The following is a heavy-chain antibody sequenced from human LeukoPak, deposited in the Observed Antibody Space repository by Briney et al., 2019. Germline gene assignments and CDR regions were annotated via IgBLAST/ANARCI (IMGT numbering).Heavy chain of an antibody. Sequence: GGSLRLSCAASGFTFSSYWMSWVRQAPGKGLEWVANIKQDGSEKYYVDSVKGRFTISRDNAKNSLYLQMNSLRAEDTAVHYCARDLEMATIANAFDIWGQGTMVTVSS. CDR2: IKQDGSEK. V-gene: IGHV3-7*01. D-gene: IGHD5-24*01. J-gene: IGHJ3*02. CDR1: GFTFSSYW. CDR3: ARDLEMATIANAFDI.